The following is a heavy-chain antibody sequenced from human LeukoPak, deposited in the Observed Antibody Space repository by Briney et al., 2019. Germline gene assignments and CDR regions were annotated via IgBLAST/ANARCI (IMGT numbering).Heavy chain of an antibody. Sequence: SETLSLTCTVSGGSISNYYWSWIRQPAGKGLEWIGRIDTSGSPNYNPSLKSRVTMSVDTSENQFSLKLSSVTAADTAVYYCARGARAGYNLEPFDYWGQGTLVTVSS. CDR3: ARGARAGYNLEPFDY. J-gene: IGHJ4*02. V-gene: IGHV4-4*07. D-gene: IGHD5-24*01. CDR1: GGSISNYY. CDR2: IDTSGSP.